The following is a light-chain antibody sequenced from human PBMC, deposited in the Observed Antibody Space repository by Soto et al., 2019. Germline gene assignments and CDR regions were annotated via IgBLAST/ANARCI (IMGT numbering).Light chain of an antibody. CDR3: LQYNSHSWT. CDR2: KAS. J-gene: IGKJ1*01. CDR1: QSISSW. Sequence: DIQMTQSPSTLSASVGDRVTITCRASQSISSWLAWYQHKPGKAPKLLIYKASSLESGVPSRFSGSESGTEFTLTTSTLQPEDFASYYCLQYNSHSWTFGQGTKVEIK. V-gene: IGKV1-5*03.